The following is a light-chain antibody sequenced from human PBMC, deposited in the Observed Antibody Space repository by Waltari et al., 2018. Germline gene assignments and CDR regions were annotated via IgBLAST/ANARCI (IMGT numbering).Light chain of an antibody. Sequence: EIVLTQSPGTLTLFPGESATLSCRASQPVRNSYVAWYRKKRGQAPELVIYGASNRATGIPNRISGSESGTDFTLTITGLEPEDFAVYYCQQYGSSAWTFGPGTKVELK. CDR1: QPVRNSY. CDR3: QQYGSSAWT. CDR2: GAS. J-gene: IGKJ1*01. V-gene: IGKV3-20*01.